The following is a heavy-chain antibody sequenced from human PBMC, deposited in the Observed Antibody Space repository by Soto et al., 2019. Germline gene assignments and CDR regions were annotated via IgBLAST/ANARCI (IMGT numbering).Heavy chain of an antibody. CDR2: INHSGST. D-gene: IGHD3-22*01. CDR3: ARRQMDYYESSCYSSLFDY. J-gene: IGHJ4*02. CDR1: GGSFSGYY. V-gene: IGHV4-34*01. Sequence: QVQLQQWGAGLLKPSETLSLTCAVYGGSFSGYYWSWIRQPPGKGLEWIGEINHSGSTNYNPSLKSRVTISVGPSKNQFSLKLSSVTAADTAVYYCARRQMDYYESSCYSSLFDYWGPGTLVTVSS.